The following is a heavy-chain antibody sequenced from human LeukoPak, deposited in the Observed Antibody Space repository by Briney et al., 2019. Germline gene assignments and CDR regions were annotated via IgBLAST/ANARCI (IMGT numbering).Heavy chain of an antibody. D-gene: IGHD6-19*01. V-gene: IGHV3-23*01. CDR2: ISSSGGNT. CDR3: AKDRASGWPNAFDI. CDR1: GFTFSSYG. Sequence: PGGSLRLSCAASGFTFSSYGMSWVRQAPGKGLEWVPGISSSGGNTYYADSVKGRFTISRDNSKNTLYLQMNSLRAEDTAVYYCAKDRASGWPNAFDIWGQGTMVTVSS. J-gene: IGHJ3*02.